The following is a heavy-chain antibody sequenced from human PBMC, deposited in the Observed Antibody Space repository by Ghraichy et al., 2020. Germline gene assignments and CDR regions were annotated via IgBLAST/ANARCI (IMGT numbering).Heavy chain of an antibody. CDR2: ISSSGSDI. CDR3: ARKTFAYCSTTTCPAAFDI. V-gene: IGHV3-21*06. J-gene: IGHJ3*02. CDR1: AVSFSTHT. Sequence: GGSLRLSCAASAVSFSTHTMNWVRQAPGKGLEWVSSISSSGSDIYYADSAQGRFTISRDNAKNSLYLEMSSLRDEDTAVYYCARKTFAYCSTTTCPAAFDIWGQGTMVTVSS. D-gene: IGHD2-2*01.